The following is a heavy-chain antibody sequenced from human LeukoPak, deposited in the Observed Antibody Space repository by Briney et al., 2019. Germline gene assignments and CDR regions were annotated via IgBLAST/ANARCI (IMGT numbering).Heavy chain of an antibody. D-gene: IGHD6-19*01. V-gene: IGHV3-74*01. CDR2: IYSDGSST. Sequence: GGSLRPSCAASGFXFSRFWIHWVRQAPGKGLVWVSRIYSDGSSTSYADSVKGRFTISRDNTKNTLYLQMNSLRADDTAVYYCARESVAVDSWGQGTLVTVSS. CDR3: ARESVAVDS. CDR1: GFXFSRFW. J-gene: IGHJ4*02.